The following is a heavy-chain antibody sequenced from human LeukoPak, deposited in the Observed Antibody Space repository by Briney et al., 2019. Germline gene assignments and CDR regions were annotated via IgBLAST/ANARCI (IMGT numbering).Heavy chain of an antibody. V-gene: IGHV3-30*02. CDR2: IRYDGSNK. D-gene: IGHD2-15*01. Sequence: GGSLRLSCAASGFTFSSYGMHWVRQAPGKGLEGGAFIRYDGSNKYYADSVKGRFTISRDNSKNRLYLQMNSLRAEDTAVYYCAKDRSRYCSGGSCYGACDYWGQGTLVTVSS. CDR1: GFTFSSYG. J-gene: IGHJ4*02. CDR3: AKDRSRYCSGGSCYGACDY.